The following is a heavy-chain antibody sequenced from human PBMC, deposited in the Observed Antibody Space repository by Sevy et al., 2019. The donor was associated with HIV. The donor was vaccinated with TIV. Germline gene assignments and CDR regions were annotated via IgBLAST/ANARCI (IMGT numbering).Heavy chain of an antibody. CDR3: ASLLRFLEWFRGADDAFDI. CDR2: ISSSSSTI. CDR1: GFTFSSYS. Sequence: GSLRLSCAASGFTFSSYSMNWVRQAPGKGLEWVSYISSSSSTIYYADSVKGRFTISRDNAKNSLYLQMNSLRAEDTAVYYCASLLRFLEWFRGADDAFDIWGQGTMVTVSS. D-gene: IGHD3-3*01. J-gene: IGHJ3*02. V-gene: IGHV3-48*01.